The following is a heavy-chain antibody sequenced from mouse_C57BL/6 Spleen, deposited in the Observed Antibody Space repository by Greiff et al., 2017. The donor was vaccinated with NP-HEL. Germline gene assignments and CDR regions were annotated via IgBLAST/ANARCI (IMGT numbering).Heavy chain of an antibody. CDR1: GYAFSSSW. Sequence: QVQLKESGPELVKPGASVKISCKASGYAFSSSWMNWVKQRPGKGLEWIGRIYPGDGDTNYNGKFKGKATLTADKSSSTAYMQLSSLTSEDSAVYFCAIYYGYDAFDYWGQGTTLTVSS. J-gene: IGHJ2*01. CDR2: IYPGDGDT. CDR3: AIYYGYDAFDY. V-gene: IGHV1-82*01. D-gene: IGHD2-2*01.